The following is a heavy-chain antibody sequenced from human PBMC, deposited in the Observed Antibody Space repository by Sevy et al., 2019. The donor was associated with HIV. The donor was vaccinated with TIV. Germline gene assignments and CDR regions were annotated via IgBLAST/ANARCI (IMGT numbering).Heavy chain of an antibody. Sequence: GGSLRLSCAASGFTFSSYSMNWVRQAPGKGLEWVSSISSSSSYIYYADSVKGRFTISRDNAKNSLYLQMNSLRAEDTDGYYCERDGNVFWSGYSFTRMDVWGQGTTVTVSS. V-gene: IGHV3-21*01. J-gene: IGHJ6*02. CDR2: ISSSSSYI. D-gene: IGHD3-3*01. CDR1: GFTFSSYS. CDR3: ERDGNVFWSGYSFTRMDV.